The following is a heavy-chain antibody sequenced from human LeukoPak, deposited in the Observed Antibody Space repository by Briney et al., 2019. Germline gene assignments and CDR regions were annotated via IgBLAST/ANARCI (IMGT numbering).Heavy chain of an antibody. CDR3: ARDLYSAYAYFGY. CDR2: IYSDGST. Sequence: GGSLRLTCAASGFTFSRYWMHWVRQTPGKGLEWVSVIYSDGSTYYADSVKGRFTISRDNSKNTLYLQMNSLRAEDTAVYYCARDLYSAYAYFGYWGQGTLVTVSS. V-gene: IGHV3-53*01. D-gene: IGHD5-12*01. J-gene: IGHJ4*02. CDR1: GFTFSRYW.